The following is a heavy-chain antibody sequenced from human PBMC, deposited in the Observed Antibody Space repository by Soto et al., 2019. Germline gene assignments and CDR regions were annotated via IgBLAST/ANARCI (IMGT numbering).Heavy chain of an antibody. Sequence: PGGSLRLSCAASGFTFSSYSMNWVRQAPGKGLEWVSSISSSSSYIYYADSVKGRFTISRDNAKNSLYLQMNSLRAEDTAVYYCARAHDYGDHIDYWGQGTLVTVSS. J-gene: IGHJ4*02. CDR1: GFTFSSYS. V-gene: IGHV3-21*01. D-gene: IGHD4-17*01. CDR2: ISSSSSYI. CDR3: ARAHDYGDHIDY.